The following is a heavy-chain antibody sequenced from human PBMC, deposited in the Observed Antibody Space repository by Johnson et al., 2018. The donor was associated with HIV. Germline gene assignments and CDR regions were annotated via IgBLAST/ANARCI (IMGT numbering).Heavy chain of an antibody. CDR1: GFTFSSYA. CDR3: ARESGHAFDI. V-gene: IGHV3-30*14. J-gene: IGHJ3*02. CDR2: ISYDGNNK. D-gene: IGHD3-3*01. Sequence: QVQLVESGGGVVQPGRSLRLSCAASGFTFSSYAMHWVRQAPGKGLEWVAVISYDGNNKYYADSVKGRFTISRDNSRNTLYLQMNSLRAEDTAVYYCARESGHAFDIWGQGTVVTVSS.